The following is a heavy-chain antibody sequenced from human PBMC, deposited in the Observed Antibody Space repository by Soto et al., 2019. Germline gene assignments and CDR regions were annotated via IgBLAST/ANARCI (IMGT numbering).Heavy chain of an antibody. Sequence: QVQLQESGPGLVKPSQTLSLTCTVSGGSINSGRYYWSWIRQHPGKGLEWIGYIYDSGSTYYNPSLKSRLTIAVALSRHQFSLKLSSVTAADTAVYYCARARWELRLGADVWGKGTMVTVSS. V-gene: IGHV4-31*03. J-gene: IGHJ3*01. CDR1: GGSINSGRYY. CDR2: IYDSGST. CDR3: ARARWELRLGADV. D-gene: IGHD1-26*01.